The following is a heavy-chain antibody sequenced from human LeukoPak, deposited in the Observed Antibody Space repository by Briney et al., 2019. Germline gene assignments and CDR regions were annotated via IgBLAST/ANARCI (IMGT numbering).Heavy chain of an antibody. CDR1: GYTFTSYD. CDR3: ARDPNIVVVPAALRFDP. J-gene: IGHJ5*02. V-gene: IGHV1-8*03. CDR2: MNPNSGNT. Sequence: ASVKVSCKASGYTFTSYDINWVRQATGQGLEWMGWMNPNSGNTGYAQKFQGRVTITRNTSISTVYMELSSLRSEDTAVYYCARDPNIVVVPAALRFDPWGQGTLVTVSS. D-gene: IGHD2-2*01.